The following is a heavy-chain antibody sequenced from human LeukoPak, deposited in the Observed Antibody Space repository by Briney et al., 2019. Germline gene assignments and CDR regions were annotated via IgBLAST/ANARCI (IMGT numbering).Heavy chain of an antibody. CDR2: ISYDGSNK. V-gene: IGHV3-30*04. Sequence: PGGSLRLSCAASGFTFSSCAMHWVRQAPGKGLEWVAVISYDGSNKYYADSVKGRFTISRDNSKNTLYLQMNSLRAEDTAVYYCARVLAAAGFDYWGQGTLVTVSS. CDR3: ARVLAAAGFDY. D-gene: IGHD6-13*01. CDR1: GFTFSSCA. J-gene: IGHJ4*02.